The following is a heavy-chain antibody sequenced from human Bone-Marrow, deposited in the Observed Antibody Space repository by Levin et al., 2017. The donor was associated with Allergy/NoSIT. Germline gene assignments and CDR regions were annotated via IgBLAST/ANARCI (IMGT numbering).Heavy chain of an antibody. CDR2: IYYAGDT. CDR1: GASTGSGAFY. Sequence: PSETLSLTCTVSGASTGSGAFYWGWIRQPPGRGLEWIASIYYAGDTYYNPSLKTRVTISIDTSKNQFSLKLTSVTAADTAVYYCARRFTASSNWDFDYWGQGTLVTVSS. CDR3: ARRFTASSNWDFDY. D-gene: IGHD2-2*01. J-gene: IGHJ4*02. V-gene: IGHV4-39*01.